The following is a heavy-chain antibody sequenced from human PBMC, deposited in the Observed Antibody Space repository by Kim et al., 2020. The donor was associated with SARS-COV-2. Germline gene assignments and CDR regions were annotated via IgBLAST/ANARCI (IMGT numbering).Heavy chain of an antibody. CDR1: GFTFSSYA. J-gene: IGHJ4*02. D-gene: IGHD3-22*01. Sequence: GGSLRLSCAASGFTFSSYAMHWVRQAPGKGLEWVAVISYDGSNKYYADSVKGRFTISRDNSKNTLYLQMNSLRAEDTAVYYCAREGWWPSDNDLPAITYKRLLLRGGFDYWGQGTLVTVSS. CDR3: AREGWWPSDNDLPAITYKRLLLRGGFDY. V-gene: IGHV3-30-3*01. CDR2: ISYDGSNK.